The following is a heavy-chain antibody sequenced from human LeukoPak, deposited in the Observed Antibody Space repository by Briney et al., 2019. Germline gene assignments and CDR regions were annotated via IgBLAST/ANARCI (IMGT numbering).Heavy chain of an antibody. CDR2: ITSSSVYI. CDR3: ARDGARRDAFDI. Sequence: GGSLRLSCAASGFTFSAYEMNWVRQAPGKGLEWASSITSSSVYIYYADSVKGRFTLSRDDAKNSVYLQMNSLRADDTAVYFCARDGARRDAFDIWGQGTMVTVSS. D-gene: IGHD3-16*01. V-gene: IGHV3-21*01. CDR1: GFTFSAYE. J-gene: IGHJ3*02.